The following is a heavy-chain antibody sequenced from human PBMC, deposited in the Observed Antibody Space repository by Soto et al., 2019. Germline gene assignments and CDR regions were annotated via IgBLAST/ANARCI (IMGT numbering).Heavy chain of an antibody. J-gene: IGHJ3*02. V-gene: IGHV1-18*01. CDR1: GYTFTSYG. Sequence: ASVKVSCKASGYTFTSYGISWVRQAPGQGLEWMGWISAYNGNTNYAQKLQGRVTMTTDTSTSTAYMELRSLRSDDTAVYYCARDPGYDILTGYSSGAFDIWGQGTMVTVSS. D-gene: IGHD3-9*01. CDR2: ISAYNGNT. CDR3: ARDPGYDILTGYSSGAFDI.